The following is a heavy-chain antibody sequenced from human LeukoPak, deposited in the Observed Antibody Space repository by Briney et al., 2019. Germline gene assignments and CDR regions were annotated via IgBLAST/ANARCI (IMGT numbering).Heavy chain of an antibody. CDR2: IYYTAGA. J-gene: IGHJ4*02. CDR1: GASMRSEAHY. CDR3: ARGRRELKYAPDY. V-gene: IGHV4-31*03. Sequence: SETLSLTCNVSGASMRSEAHYWSWLRQHPGKGPEWIAYIYYTAGAYYNPSLESRVSISLDASENQFSLKLSSVTAADTAVYYCARGRRELKYAPDYWGQGTLVTVSS. D-gene: IGHD2-2*01.